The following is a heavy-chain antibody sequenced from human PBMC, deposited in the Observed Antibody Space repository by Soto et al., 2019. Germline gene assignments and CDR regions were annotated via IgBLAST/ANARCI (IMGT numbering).Heavy chain of an antibody. CDR1: GGSLSNYY. D-gene: IGHD3-22*01. CDR3: TRLGGYYQALDS. J-gene: IGHJ4*02. V-gene: IGHV4-59*08. CDR2: IYYAGTT. Sequence: QVQLQESGPGLVKPSETLSLTCTVSGGSLSNYYWSWTRQPPGKGLEWIGYIYYAGTTTYNPSLKCRVTVSLDRSKNQFSLKLDSVTAADTAVYYCTRLGGYYQALDSWGQGTLVTVSS.